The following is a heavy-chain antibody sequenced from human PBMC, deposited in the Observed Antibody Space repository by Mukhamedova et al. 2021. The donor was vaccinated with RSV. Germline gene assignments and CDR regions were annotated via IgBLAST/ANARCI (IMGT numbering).Heavy chain of an antibody. CDR3: ARLKCVTFGEYYFDN. Sequence: RQAPGKGLEWVAAISYDGGNEFYADSVRGRFTVSRDNSKSALYLQMNSLRADDTAVYYCARLKCVTFGEYYFDNWGQGALVTVSS. D-gene: IGHD3/OR15-3a*01. V-gene: IGHV3-30*01. J-gene: IGHJ4*02. CDR2: ISYDGGNE.